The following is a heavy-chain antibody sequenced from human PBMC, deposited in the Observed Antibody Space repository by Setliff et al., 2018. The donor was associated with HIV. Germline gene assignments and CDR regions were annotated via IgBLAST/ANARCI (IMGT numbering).Heavy chain of an antibody. CDR3: ARLPDINSWPFDY. V-gene: IGHV4-59*11. D-gene: IGHD6-13*01. J-gene: IGHJ4*02. Sequence: LTCTVSYGSISGHYWTWIRRPPGKGLEWIGYIHHSGGTQYNPSLMSRLTMSVDSSKNQFSLSLSSVTAADTAVYYCARLPDINSWPFDYWARGTLVTVSS. CDR2: IHHSGGT. CDR1: YGSISGHY.